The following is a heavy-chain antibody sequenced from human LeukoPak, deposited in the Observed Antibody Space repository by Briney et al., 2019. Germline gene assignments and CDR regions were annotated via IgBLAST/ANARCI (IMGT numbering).Heavy chain of an antibody. CDR3: SRGRYGPRLGN. CDR2: INNSGST. CDR1: GASFSDSY. Sequence: PSETLSLTCAVYGASFSDSYWSWIRQSPEKGLEWIGEINNSGSTSYNPSLNSRAIMSVDRSKNQFSLTLTSVTAADTAVYYCSRGRYGPRLGNWRQGTLVSV. D-gene: IGHD3-16*01. J-gene: IGHJ4*02. V-gene: IGHV4-34*01.